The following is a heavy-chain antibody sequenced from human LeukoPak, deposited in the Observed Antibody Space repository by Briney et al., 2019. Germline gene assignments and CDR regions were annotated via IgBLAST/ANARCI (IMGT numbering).Heavy chain of an antibody. D-gene: IGHD1-7*01. Sequence: GGSLRLSCAASGFTFSSYWMHWVRQAPGKGLVWVSRINSDGSSTSYADSVKGRFTISRDNAKNTLYLQMNSLRAEDTAVYYCARLAYNWNYGDAFDYWGQGTMVTVS. J-gene: IGHJ4*02. CDR2: INSDGSST. V-gene: IGHV3-74*01. CDR1: GFTFSSYW. CDR3: ARLAYNWNYGDAFDY.